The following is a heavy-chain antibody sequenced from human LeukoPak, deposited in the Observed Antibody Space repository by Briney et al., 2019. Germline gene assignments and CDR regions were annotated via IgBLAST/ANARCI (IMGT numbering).Heavy chain of an antibody. Sequence: PSETLSLTCAVYGGSFSGYYWSWIRQPPGKGLEWIGEINHSGSTNYNPSLKSRVTISVDTSKNQFSLKLSSVTAADTAVYYCATGPASFGFGPWGQGTLVTVSS. CDR1: GGSFSGYY. CDR2: INHSGST. CDR3: ATGPASFGFGP. J-gene: IGHJ5*02. V-gene: IGHV4-34*01.